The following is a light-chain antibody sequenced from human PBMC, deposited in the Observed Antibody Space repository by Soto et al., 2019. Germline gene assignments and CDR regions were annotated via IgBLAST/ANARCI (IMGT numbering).Light chain of an antibody. Sequence: DIQLTQSPSFLSASVGDRVTINCRASQGISSYLSWYQQKPGKAPKLLIYDASSLESGVPSRFSGSGSGTEFTLTISSLQPDDFATYYCQQYNSYRGTFGQGTKGDIK. V-gene: IGKV1-9*01. CDR1: QGISSY. CDR2: DAS. J-gene: IGKJ1*01. CDR3: QQYNSYRGT.